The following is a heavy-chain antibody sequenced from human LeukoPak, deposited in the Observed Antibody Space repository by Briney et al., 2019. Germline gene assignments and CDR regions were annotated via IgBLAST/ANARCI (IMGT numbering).Heavy chain of an antibody. Sequence: SETLSLTCTVSGVSISSSSYYWGGIRQPPGKGLEWIGSIYYSGSAYYNPSLKSRVTISVDTSKNQSSLKLSSVTAADTAVYYCVGSGFDFWSGYYPWGQGTLVTVSS. D-gene: IGHD3-3*01. V-gene: IGHV4-39*01. CDR3: VGSGFDFWSGYYP. CDR2: IYYSGSA. CDR1: GVSISSSSYY. J-gene: IGHJ5*02.